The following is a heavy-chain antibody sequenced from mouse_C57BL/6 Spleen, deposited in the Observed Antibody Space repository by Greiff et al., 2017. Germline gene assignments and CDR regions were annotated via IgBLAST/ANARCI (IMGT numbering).Heavy chain of an antibody. CDR1: GYTFTDYY. V-gene: IGHV1-26*01. D-gene: IGHD2-14*01. Sequence: EVQLQQSGPELVKPGASVKISCKASGYTFTDYYMNWVKQSHGKSLEWIGDINPNNGGTSYNQKFKGKATLTVDKSSSTAYMELRRLTSEDSAVYYCARPLRTTGYFDVWGTGTTVTVSS. CDR2: INPNNGGT. J-gene: IGHJ1*03. CDR3: ARPLRTTGYFDV.